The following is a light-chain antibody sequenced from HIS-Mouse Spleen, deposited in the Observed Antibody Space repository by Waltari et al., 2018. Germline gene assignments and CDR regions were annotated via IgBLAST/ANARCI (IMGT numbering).Light chain of an antibody. CDR1: SSDVGSYNL. Sequence: QSALTQPASVSGSPGQSTTILCTGTSSDVGSYNLVSWYQQHPGKAPKLMIYEGRKRPSGVSNRFSGSKSGNTASLTISGLQAEDEADYYCCSYAGSSTWVFGGGTKLTVL. CDR3: CSYAGSSTWV. V-gene: IGLV2-23*01. CDR2: EGR. J-gene: IGLJ3*02.